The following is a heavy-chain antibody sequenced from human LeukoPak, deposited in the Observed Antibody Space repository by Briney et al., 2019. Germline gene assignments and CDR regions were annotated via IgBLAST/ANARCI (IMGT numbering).Heavy chain of an antibody. CDR2: LNPSGGSS. J-gene: IGHJ5*02. D-gene: IGHD3-10*01. Sequence: ASVKVSCKASGYTVTSYYMHWVRQAPGQGLEWMAILNPSGGSSNYAQKFQGRVTMTEDTSTDTAYMELSSLRSEDTAVYYCATDVYYYGSGTWDNWFDPWGQGTLVTVSS. CDR1: GYTVTSYY. CDR3: ATDVYYYGSGTWDNWFDP. V-gene: IGHV1-46*01.